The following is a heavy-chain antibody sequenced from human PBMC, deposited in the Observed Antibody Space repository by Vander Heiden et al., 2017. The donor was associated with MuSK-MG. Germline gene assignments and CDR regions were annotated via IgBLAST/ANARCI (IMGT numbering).Heavy chain of an antibody. V-gene: IGHV3-30*18. CDR3: AKDQTTVVTYFDY. CDR1: GFTFSRYG. J-gene: IGHJ4*02. D-gene: IGHD4-17*01. CDR2: IAYDGSNK. Sequence: QVQLVESGGGVVQPGRSLRLSCAASGFTFSRYGMHWVRQAPGKGLEWVAVIAYDGSNKYDADSVKGRVTISRDNSKNTLYLQMNSLRAEDTAVYYCAKDQTTVVTYFDYWGQGTLVTVSS.